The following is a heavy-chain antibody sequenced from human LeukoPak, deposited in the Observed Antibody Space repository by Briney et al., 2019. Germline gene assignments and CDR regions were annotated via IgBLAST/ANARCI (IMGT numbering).Heavy chain of an antibody. D-gene: IGHD3-9*01. V-gene: IGHV4-39*01. CDR2: IYYSGST. J-gene: IGHJ4*02. CDR1: GGSVSSSTYY. Sequence: SETLSLTCTVSGGSVSSSTYYWGWLRQPPGKGLEWIGSIYYSGSTYYNPSLKSRVTISVDTSKNQFSLTLSSVAAADTAVYYCAGSEYYDILTGYQRGAFDYWGQGTLVTVSS. CDR3: AGSEYYDILTGYQRGAFDY.